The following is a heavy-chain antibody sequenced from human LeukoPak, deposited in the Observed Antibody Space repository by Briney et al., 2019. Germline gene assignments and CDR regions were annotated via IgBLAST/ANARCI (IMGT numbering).Heavy chain of an antibody. CDR2: ISTSSSYI. CDR3: AKDAYYYGSGGGAFDI. CDR1: GFTFSSYS. D-gene: IGHD3-10*01. V-gene: IGHV3-21*04. Sequence: GGSLRLSCAASGFTFSSYSMNWVRQAPGKGLEWVSSISTSSSYIYSAASVKGRFTISRDNSKNTLFLQMNSLRAEDTAVYYCAKDAYYYGSGGGAFDIWGQGTMVTVSS. J-gene: IGHJ3*02.